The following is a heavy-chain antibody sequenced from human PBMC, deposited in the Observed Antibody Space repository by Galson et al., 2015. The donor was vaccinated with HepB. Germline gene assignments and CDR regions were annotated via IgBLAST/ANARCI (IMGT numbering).Heavy chain of an antibody. J-gene: IGHJ6*02. CDR2: IYSGGST. CDR3: ARGGVVVPAGPVGQRYYYYGMDV. D-gene: IGHD2-2*01. CDR1: GFTVSSNY. V-gene: IGHV3-53*01. Sequence: SLRLSCAASGFTVSSNYMSWVRQAPGKGLEWVSVIYSGGSTYYADSVKGRFTISRDNSKNTLYLQMNSLRAEDTAVYYCARGGVVVPAGPVGQRYYYYGMDVWGQGTTVTVSS.